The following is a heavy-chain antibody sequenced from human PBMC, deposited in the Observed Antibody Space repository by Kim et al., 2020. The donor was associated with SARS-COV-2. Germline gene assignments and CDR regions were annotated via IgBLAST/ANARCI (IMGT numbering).Heavy chain of an antibody. CDR2: INHSGST. V-gene: IGHV4-34*01. D-gene: IGHD3-3*01. CDR3: ARGPNYDFWRGYRRPFDC. CDR1: GGSFSGYY. Sequence: SETLSLTCAVYGGSFSGYYWSWIRQPPGKGLEWIGEINHSGSTNYNPSLKSRVTISVDTSKNQFSLKLSSVTAADTAVYYCARGPNYDFWRGYRRPFDC. J-gene: IGHJ4*01.